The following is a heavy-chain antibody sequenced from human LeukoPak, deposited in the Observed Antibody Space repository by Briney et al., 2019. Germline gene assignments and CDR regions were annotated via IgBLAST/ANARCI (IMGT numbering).Heavy chain of an antibody. CDR2: ISWNSGSI. CDR1: GFTFDDYA. CDR3: ARGYIAARRRGGY. Sequence: GRSLRLSCAASGFTFDDYAMHWVRQAPGKGLEWVSGISWNSGSIGYADSVKGRFTISRDNAKNSLYLQMNSLRAEDTALYYCARGYIAARRRGGYWGQGTLVTVSS. V-gene: IGHV3-9*01. J-gene: IGHJ4*02. D-gene: IGHD6-6*01.